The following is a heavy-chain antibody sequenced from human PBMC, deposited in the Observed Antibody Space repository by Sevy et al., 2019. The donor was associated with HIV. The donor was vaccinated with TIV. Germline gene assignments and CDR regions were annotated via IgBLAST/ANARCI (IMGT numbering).Heavy chain of an antibody. V-gene: IGHV3-74*01. D-gene: IGHD3-3*01. CDR3: VYYDLWRGSSEHYMDV. CDR1: GFTFTNYW. CDR2: ISSDGGIT. Sequence: GGSLRLSCAASGFTFTNYWMHWVRQAPGKGLVWVSRISSDGGITTYADSVKGRLTISRENAKNTLYLQMNSLRAEDKAVYYCVYYDLWRGSSEHYMDVWGKGTTVTVSS. J-gene: IGHJ6*03.